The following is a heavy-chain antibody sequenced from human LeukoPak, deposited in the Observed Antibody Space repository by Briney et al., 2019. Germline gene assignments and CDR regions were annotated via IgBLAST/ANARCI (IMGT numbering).Heavy chain of an antibody. D-gene: IGHD3-22*01. CDR2: IYHSGST. Sequence: SQTLSLTCAVSGGSISSGGYYWNWLRQPPGKGLEWIGYIYHSGSTYYNPSIKSRVTISVDRSKNQFSLKLSSVTAADTAVYYCARDRSYQDSSGYRAPYYFDYWGQGTLVTVSS. V-gene: IGHV4-30-2*01. CDR1: GGSISSGGYY. J-gene: IGHJ4*02. CDR3: ARDRSYQDSSGYRAPYYFDY.